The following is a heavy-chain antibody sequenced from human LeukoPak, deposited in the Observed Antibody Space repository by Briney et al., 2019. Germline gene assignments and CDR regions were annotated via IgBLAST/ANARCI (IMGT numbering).Heavy chain of an antibody. CDR1: GFTFSSYG. CDR2: ISYDGSNK. D-gene: IGHD3-22*01. CDR3: AREGNSGYYPY. Sequence: GGSLRLSCAASGFTFSSYGMHWVRQAPGKGLEWVAVISYDGSNKYYADSVKGRFTISRDNSKNTLYLQMSSLRAEDTAMYHCAREGNSGYYPYWGQGILVTVSS. J-gene: IGHJ4*02. V-gene: IGHV3-30*03.